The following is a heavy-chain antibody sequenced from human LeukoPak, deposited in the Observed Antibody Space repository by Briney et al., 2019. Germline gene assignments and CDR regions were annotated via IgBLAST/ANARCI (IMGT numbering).Heavy chain of an antibody. V-gene: IGHV3-30*04. Sequence: PGRSLRLSCAASGFTFSSYAMHWVRQAPGKGQEWVAVISYDGSNKYYADSVKGRFTISRDNSKNTLYLQMNSLRAEDTAVYYCARGGHYDSSRGPFFDYWGQGTLVTVSS. CDR2: ISYDGSNK. CDR3: ARGGHYDSSRGPFFDY. CDR1: GFTFSSYA. J-gene: IGHJ4*02. D-gene: IGHD3-22*01.